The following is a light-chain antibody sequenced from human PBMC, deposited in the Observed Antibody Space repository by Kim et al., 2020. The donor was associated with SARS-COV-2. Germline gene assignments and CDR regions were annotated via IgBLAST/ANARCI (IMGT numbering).Light chain of an antibody. J-gene: IGKJ1*01. CDR2: KAS. Sequence: DIQMTQSPSTLSASVGDRVTITCRASQSISSWLAWYQQKPGKAPNLLIYKASSLESGVPSRFSGSGPGTEFTLTISSLQPDDFATYYCQQYNSYSRTFGQGTKVDIK. CDR1: QSISSW. V-gene: IGKV1-5*03. CDR3: QQYNSYSRT.